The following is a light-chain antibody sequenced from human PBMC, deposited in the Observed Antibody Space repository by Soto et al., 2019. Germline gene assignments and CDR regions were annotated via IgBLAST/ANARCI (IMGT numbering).Light chain of an antibody. Sequence: DIQMTQSPSTLSASVGDRVTITCRASQSISSWLAWYQQKPGKAPKLLIHDASSLESGVPSRFSGSGSGTEFTLTISSLQPDDFATYYCQQYNSYSFTVGPGTKVDIK. CDR1: QSISSW. J-gene: IGKJ3*01. CDR2: DAS. CDR3: QQYNSYSFT. V-gene: IGKV1-5*01.